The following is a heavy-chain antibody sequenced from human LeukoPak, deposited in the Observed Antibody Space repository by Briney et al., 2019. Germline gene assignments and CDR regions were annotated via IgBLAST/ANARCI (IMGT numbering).Heavy chain of an antibody. CDR1: GFTFSNHF. D-gene: IGHD3-9*01. V-gene: IGHV3-64D*06. CDR3: VKDLTGTWSFDY. J-gene: IGHJ4*02. Sequence: GGSLRLSCSTSGFTFSNHFMHWVRQAPGKGLEYVSSIGTNGASTLYAASVKGRFTISRDNSKNALYLQLTSLRLEDTALYYCVKDLTGTWSFDYWGQGTLVTVSS. CDR2: IGTNGAST.